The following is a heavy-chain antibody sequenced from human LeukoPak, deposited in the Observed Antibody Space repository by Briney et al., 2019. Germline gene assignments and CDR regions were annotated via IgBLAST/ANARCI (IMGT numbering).Heavy chain of an antibody. CDR2: ISAYNGNT. CDR1: GYTFTSYG. Sequence: ASVKVSCKASGYTFTSYGISWVRQAPGQGLEWMGWISAYNGNTNYAQKLQGRVTMTTDTSTSTAYMELRSLRSDDTAVYYCARDVHDYGDYAGFLSWFDPWGQGTLVTVSS. J-gene: IGHJ5*02. V-gene: IGHV1-18*01. D-gene: IGHD4-17*01. CDR3: ARDVHDYGDYAGFLSWFDP.